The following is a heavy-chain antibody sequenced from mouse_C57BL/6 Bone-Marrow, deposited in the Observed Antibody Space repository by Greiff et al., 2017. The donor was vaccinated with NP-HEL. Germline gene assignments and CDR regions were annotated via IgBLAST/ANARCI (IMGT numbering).Heavy chain of an antibody. V-gene: IGHV1-59*01. CDR2: IDPSDSYT. J-gene: IGHJ3*01. CDR1: GYTFTSYW. CDR3: ARYAYYYGSSLAWFAY. Sequence: VQLQQPGAELVRPGTSVKLSCKASGYTFTSYWMHWVKQRPGQGLEWIGVIDPSDSYTNYNQKFKGKATLTVDTSSSTAYMQLSSLTSEDSAVYYCARYAYYYGSSLAWFAYWGQGTLVTVSA. D-gene: IGHD1-1*01.